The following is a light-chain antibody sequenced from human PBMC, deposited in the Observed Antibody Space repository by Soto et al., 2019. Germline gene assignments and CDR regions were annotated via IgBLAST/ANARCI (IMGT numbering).Light chain of an antibody. CDR2: GAS. CDR1: QSVSSI. J-gene: IGKJ1*01. CDR3: YQHGSTPPT. Sequence: EIVMTQSPATLSLSPGERATLSCRASQSVSSILAWYQQKPGQAPRLLIWGASNRATGIPDRFSGGGSGTDFTLTISRLEPEDFVVFYCYQHGSTPPTFGQGTKVDIK. V-gene: IGKV3-20*01.